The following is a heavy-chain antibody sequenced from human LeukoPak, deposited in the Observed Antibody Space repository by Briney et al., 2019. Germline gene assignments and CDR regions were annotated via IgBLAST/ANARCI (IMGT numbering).Heavy chain of an antibody. Sequence: ASVTVSCKPSGGTFSSYAISWVRQAPGQGLEWMGGIVPIFGTANFAQKFQARVTITADESTSTAYMELSSLRSDDTAVYYCAREWQVFGVVTIGWFDPWGQGTLVTVSS. V-gene: IGHV1-69*01. CDR2: IVPIFGTA. J-gene: IGHJ5*02. CDR1: GGTFSSYA. CDR3: AREWQVFGVVTIGWFDP. D-gene: IGHD3-3*01.